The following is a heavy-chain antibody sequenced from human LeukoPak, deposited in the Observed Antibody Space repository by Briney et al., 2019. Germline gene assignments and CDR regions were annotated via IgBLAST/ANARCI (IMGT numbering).Heavy chain of an antibody. D-gene: IGHD2-2*01. Sequence: SETLSLTCAVYGGSFSGYYWSWIRQPPGKGLEWIGEINHSGSTNYNPSLKSRVTISVGTSKNQFSLKLSSVTAADTAVYYCAREGIVVVPAAKDWFDPWGQGTLVTVSS. V-gene: IGHV4-34*01. CDR2: INHSGST. CDR3: AREGIVVVPAAKDWFDP. J-gene: IGHJ5*02. CDR1: GGSFSGYY.